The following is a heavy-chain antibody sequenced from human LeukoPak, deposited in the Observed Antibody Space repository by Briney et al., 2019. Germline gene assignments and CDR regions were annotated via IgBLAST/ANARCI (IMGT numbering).Heavy chain of an antibody. CDR2: IYYSGST. V-gene: IGHV4-59*08. J-gene: IGHJ4*02. CDR1: GGSISSYY. Sequence: SETLSLTCTVSGGSISSYYWSWIRQPPGKGLEWIGYIYYSGSTNYNPSLKSRVTISVDTSKNQFSLKLSSVTAAGTAVYYCARGVGYYWSNEPYYFDYWGQGTLVTVSS. CDR3: ARGVGYYWSNEPYYFDY. D-gene: IGHD3-22*01.